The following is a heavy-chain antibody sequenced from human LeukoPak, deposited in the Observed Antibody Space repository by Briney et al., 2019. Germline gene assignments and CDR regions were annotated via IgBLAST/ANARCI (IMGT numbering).Heavy chain of an antibody. Sequence: SETLSLTCTVSGGSISSYYWSWIRQPPGKGLEWIGYIYYSGSTNYNPSLKSRVTISVDTSKNQFSLKLSSVTAADTAVYYCARVAADYYYYGMDVWGQGTTVTVSS. CDR2: IYYSGST. V-gene: IGHV4-59*01. D-gene: IGHD6-19*01. J-gene: IGHJ6*02. CDR3: ARVAADYYYYGMDV. CDR1: GGSISSYY.